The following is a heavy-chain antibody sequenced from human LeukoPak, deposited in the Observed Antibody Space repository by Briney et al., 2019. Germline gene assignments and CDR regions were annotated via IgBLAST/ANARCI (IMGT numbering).Heavy chain of an antibody. CDR1: GFTFDDYA. D-gene: IGHD4-17*01. V-gene: IGHV3-9*03. Sequence: PGGSLRLSCAASGFTFDDYAMHWVRQAPGEGLEWVSGISWNSGSIGYADSVKGRFTISRDNAKNSLYLQMNSLRVEDMALYYCAKDQRPDYGDYGAFWDYWGQGTLVTVSS. J-gene: IGHJ4*02. CDR2: ISWNSGSI. CDR3: AKDQRPDYGDYGAFWDY.